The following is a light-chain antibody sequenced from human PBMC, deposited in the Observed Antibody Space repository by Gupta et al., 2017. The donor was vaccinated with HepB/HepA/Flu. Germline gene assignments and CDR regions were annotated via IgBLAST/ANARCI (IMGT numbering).Light chain of an antibody. CDR2: NTS. V-gene: IGKV3-11*01. CDR3: QHRSNCPIT. Sequence: EIVFTQSPATLSLSPGERATLSCRASQSVRTYLDWSQQKPGQAPRLLIYNTSNRATGIPARFSGSGYGTEFTLTIDSREPEDFAVYYCQHRSNCPITFGRGTKVEIK. CDR1: QSVRTY. J-gene: IGKJ4*01.